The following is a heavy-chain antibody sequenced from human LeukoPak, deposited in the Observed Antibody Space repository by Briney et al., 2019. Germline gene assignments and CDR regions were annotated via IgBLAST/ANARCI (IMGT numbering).Heavy chain of an antibody. Sequence: ASVKVSCKASGYTFTGYYMHRVRQAPGQGLEWMGWINPNSGGTNYAQKFQGRVTMTRDTSISTAYMELSRLRSDDTAVYYCARDNSRLAGVAGDWGQGTLVTVSS. D-gene: IGHD6-19*01. CDR1: GYTFTGYY. V-gene: IGHV1-2*02. J-gene: IGHJ4*02. CDR2: INPNSGGT. CDR3: ARDNSRLAGVAGD.